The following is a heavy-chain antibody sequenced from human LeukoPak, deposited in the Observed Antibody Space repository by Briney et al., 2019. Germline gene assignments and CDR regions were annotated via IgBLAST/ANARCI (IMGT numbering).Heavy chain of an antibody. Sequence: SETLSLTCTVSGGSISSYYWSWIRQPPGKGLKWIGYIYYSGSTNYNPSLKSRVTISVDTSKNQFSLKLSSVTAADTAVYYCARHSYCSGGSCYSSGWFDPWGQGTLVTVSS. CDR1: GGSISSYY. V-gene: IGHV4-59*01. D-gene: IGHD2-15*01. CDR2: IYYSGST. J-gene: IGHJ5*02. CDR3: ARHSYCSGGSCYSSGWFDP.